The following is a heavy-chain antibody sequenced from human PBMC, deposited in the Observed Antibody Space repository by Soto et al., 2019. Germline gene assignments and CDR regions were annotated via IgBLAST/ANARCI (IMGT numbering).Heavy chain of an antibody. Sequence: EVQLVESGGGLVQPGGSLRLSCAASGFTFSSYWMHWVRQAPGKGLVWVSRINSDGSSTNYADSVKGRFTISRDNAKNTLYLQMNSLRAEDTAVYYCARGDRYGGAEYFQYWGQGTLVNVSS. D-gene: IGHD4-17*01. CDR3: ARGDRYGGAEYFQY. V-gene: IGHV3-74*01. J-gene: IGHJ1*01. CDR2: INSDGSST. CDR1: GFTFSSYW.